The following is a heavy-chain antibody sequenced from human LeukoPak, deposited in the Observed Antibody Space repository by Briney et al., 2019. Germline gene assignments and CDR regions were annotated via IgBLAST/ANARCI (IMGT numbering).Heavy chain of an antibody. CDR1: GFTFSSYG. D-gene: IGHD3-10*01. J-gene: IGHJ4*02. CDR3: ARDCYYGSGSCLDY. V-gene: IGHV3-30*03. Sequence: GRSLRLSCAASGFTFSSYGMHWVRQAPGKGLEWVAVISYDGSNKYYADSVKGRFTISRDNSKNTLYLQMNSLRAEDTAVYYCARDCYYGSGSCLDYWGQGTLVTVSS. CDR2: ISYDGSNK.